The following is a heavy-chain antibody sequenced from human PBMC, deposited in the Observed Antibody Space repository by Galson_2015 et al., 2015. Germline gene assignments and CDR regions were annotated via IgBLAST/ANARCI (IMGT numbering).Heavy chain of an antibody. Sequence: ALVKPTQTLTLTCTFSGFSLSTSGMCVSWIRQPPGKALEWLARIDWDDDKYYSTSLKTRLTISKDTSKNQVVLTMTNMDPVDTAMYYCARRGFPSGDWYFDLWGRGTLVTVSS. CDR1: GFSLSTSGMC. V-gene: IGHV2-70*11. CDR3: ARRGFPSGDWYFDL. J-gene: IGHJ2*01. D-gene: IGHD3-10*01. CDR2: IDWDDDK.